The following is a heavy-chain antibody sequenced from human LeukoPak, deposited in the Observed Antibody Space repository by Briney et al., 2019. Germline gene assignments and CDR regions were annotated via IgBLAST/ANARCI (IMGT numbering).Heavy chain of an antibody. D-gene: IGHD6-19*01. Sequence: ASVKVFCKVSGYTLTELSMHWVRQAPGKGLEWMGGFDPEDGETIYAQKFQGRVTMTEDTSTDTAYMELSSLRSEDTAVYYCATAQSGGWYYFDYWGQGTLVTVSS. V-gene: IGHV1-24*01. CDR2: FDPEDGET. CDR1: GYTLTELS. J-gene: IGHJ4*02. CDR3: ATAQSGGWYYFDY.